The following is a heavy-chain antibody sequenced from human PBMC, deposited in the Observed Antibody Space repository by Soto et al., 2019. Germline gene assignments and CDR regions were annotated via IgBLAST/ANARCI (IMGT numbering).Heavy chain of an antibody. J-gene: IGHJ5*02. CDR3: ARSQFLSWLDP. V-gene: IGHV1-46*01. CDR2: INPSGDST. D-gene: IGHD3-3*01. CDR1: GYSFTAYY. Sequence: GASVKVSCKASGYSFTAYYMHWVRQAPGQGLEWMGIINPSGDSTTYAQKFQGRVTMTSDTSTSTVYMEVTSLRSEDTAVYYCARSQFLSWLDPWGQGTLVTVSS.